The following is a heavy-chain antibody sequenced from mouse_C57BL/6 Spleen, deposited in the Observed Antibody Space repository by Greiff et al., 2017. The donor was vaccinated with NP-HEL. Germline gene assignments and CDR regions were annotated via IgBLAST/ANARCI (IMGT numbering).Heavy chain of an antibody. CDR3: ARFGDYGRSYGYAMDY. D-gene: IGHD1-1*01. V-gene: IGHV1-7*01. J-gene: IGHJ4*01. CDR1: GYTFTSYW. Sequence: QVQLQQSGAELAKPGASVTLSCKASGYTFTSYWMHWVNQRPGQGLEWIGYINPSGGYTKYNQKFKDKATLTADKSSSAAYMQLSSLTYEDSAVDYCARFGDYGRSYGYAMDYWGQGTSVTVSS. CDR2: INPSGGYT.